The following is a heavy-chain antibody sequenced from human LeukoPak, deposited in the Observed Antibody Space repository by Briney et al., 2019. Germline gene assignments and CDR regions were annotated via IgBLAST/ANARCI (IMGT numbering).Heavy chain of an antibody. J-gene: IGHJ4*02. V-gene: IGHV4-31*03. Sequence: SETLSLTCTVSGGSISSGGYYWSWIRQHPGKGLEWIGYIYYSGSTYYNPSLKSRVTISVDTSKNQFSLRLSSATAADTAVYYCASHPLMVRGVITVWGQGTLVTVSS. D-gene: IGHD3-10*01. CDR2: IYYSGST. CDR3: ASHPLMVRGVITV. CDR1: GGSISSGGYY.